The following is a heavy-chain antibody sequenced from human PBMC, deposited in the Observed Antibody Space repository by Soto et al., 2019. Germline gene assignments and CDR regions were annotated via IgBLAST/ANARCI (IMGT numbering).Heavy chain of an antibody. J-gene: IGHJ6*02. CDR2: IYYSGST. V-gene: IGHV4-61*01. Sequence: SGTLSLTLTFSSASVSSRRYYWSWIRQPPGKGLEWIGYIYYSGSTNYNPSLKSRVTISVDTSKNQFSLKLSSVTAADTAVYYCARRDYYYGMDVWRQGTTVTVSS. CDR1: SASVSSRRYY. CDR3: ARRDYYYGMDV.